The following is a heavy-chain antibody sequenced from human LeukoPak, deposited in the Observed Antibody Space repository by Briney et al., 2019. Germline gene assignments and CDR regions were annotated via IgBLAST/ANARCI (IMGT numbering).Heavy chain of an antibody. Sequence: GGSLRLSCAASGFTVSTNYMSWVRQAPGKGLEWVSIIYSSGSTYYADSVKGRFTISRDNSKNTLYLQLNSLRAEDTALYYCARTSVATAEDYFDFWGQGTLVTVCS. CDR3: ARTSVATAEDYFDF. CDR2: IYSSGST. CDR1: GFTVSTNY. D-gene: IGHD6-13*01. J-gene: IGHJ4*02. V-gene: IGHV3-53*01.